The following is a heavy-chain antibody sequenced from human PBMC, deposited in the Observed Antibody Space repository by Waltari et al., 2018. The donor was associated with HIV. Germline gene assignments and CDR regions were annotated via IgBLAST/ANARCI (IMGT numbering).Heavy chain of an antibody. CDR2: ISGSGSSP. Sequence: QLLESGGGLVQPGGSLRLSCSASGFIFSSYAMTWVRQAPVKGLGCVSDISGSGSSPYFADSVKGRFTISRENSKNKLYLQMKSLRAEDTAVYYCAREGSFSSSGRFGDYWGQGTLVTVSS. D-gene: IGHD1-26*01. CDR1: GFIFSSYA. CDR3: AREGSFSSSGRFGDY. J-gene: IGHJ4*02. V-gene: IGHV3-23*01.